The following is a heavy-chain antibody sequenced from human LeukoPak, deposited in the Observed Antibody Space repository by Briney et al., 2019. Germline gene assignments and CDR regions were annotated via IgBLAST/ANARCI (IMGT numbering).Heavy chain of an antibody. J-gene: IGHJ4*02. Sequence: TSETLSLTCTVSGGSISSYYWSWIRQPPGKGLEWIGYIYYSGSTNYNPSLKSRVTISVDTSKNQFSLKLSSVTAADTAVYYCARTDYGDSAGFDYWGQGTLVTVSS. D-gene: IGHD4-17*01. V-gene: IGHV4-59*01. CDR3: ARTDYGDSAGFDY. CDR2: IYYSGST. CDR1: GGSISSYY.